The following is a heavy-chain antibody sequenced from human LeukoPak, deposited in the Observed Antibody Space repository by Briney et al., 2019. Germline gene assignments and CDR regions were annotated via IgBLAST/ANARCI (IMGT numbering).Heavy chain of an antibody. J-gene: IGHJ5*02. V-gene: IGHV3-23*03. Sequence: PGGSLRLSCAASGFIFKSHAMNWVRRAPGKGLEWISHINSGSSRIFYADSVKGRFTISRDNSKNTLFLQMNNLRAEDTAVYYCAKDRGIAVTASSNWFDPWGQGTLVTVSS. CDR2: INSGSSRI. CDR3: AKDRGIAVTASSNWFDP. D-gene: IGHD6-19*01. CDR1: GFIFKSHA.